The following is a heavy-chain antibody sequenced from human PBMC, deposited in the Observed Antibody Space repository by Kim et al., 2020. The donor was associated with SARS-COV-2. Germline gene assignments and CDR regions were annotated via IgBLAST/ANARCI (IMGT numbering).Heavy chain of an antibody. D-gene: IGHD2-2*02. CDR2: IKQDGSEK. Sequence: GGSLRLSCAASGFTFSSYWMSWVRQAPGKGLEWVANIKQDGSEKYYVDSVKGRFTISRDNAKNSLYLQMNSLRAEDTAVYYCARDRVAGYCSSTSCYNYYFGMDVCGQGTTVTVSS. V-gene: IGHV3-7*01. CDR1: GFTFSSYW. J-gene: IGHJ6*02. CDR3: ARDRVAGYCSSTSCYNYYFGMDV.